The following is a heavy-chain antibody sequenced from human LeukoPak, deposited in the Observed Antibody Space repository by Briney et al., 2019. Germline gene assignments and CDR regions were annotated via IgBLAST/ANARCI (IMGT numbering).Heavy chain of an antibody. CDR3: AKSPNYSGSYGFDY. CDR2: IWYGGSNK. CDR1: GFTFSSYG. Sequence: PGGSLRLSCAASGFTFSSYGMHWVRQAPGKGLEWVAVIWYGGSNKYYADSVRGRFTISRDNSKNTLYLQMNSLRAEDTAVYYCAKSPNYSGSYGFDYWGQGTLVTVSS. D-gene: IGHD1-26*01. V-gene: IGHV3-30*02. J-gene: IGHJ4*02.